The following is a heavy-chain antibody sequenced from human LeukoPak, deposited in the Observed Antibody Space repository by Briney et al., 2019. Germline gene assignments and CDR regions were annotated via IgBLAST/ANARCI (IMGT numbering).Heavy chain of an antibody. CDR1: GGSISTYY. J-gene: IGHJ4*02. V-gene: IGHV4-59*08. D-gene: IGHD1-26*01. Sequence: SETLSLTCSVSGGSISTYYWSWIRQNPGKGLEWIGYVYYSGTTNYNHSLKGRVTISSDTSKNQFSLNLRSVKVADTAIYYCARHGGSLGYFDSWGQGTLVTVSS. CDR3: ARHGGSLGYFDS. CDR2: VYYSGTT.